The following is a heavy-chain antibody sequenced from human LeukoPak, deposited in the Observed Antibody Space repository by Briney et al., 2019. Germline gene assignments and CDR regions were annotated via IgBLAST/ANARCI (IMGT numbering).Heavy chain of an antibody. CDR1: GGSISSYY. CDR2: IYYSGST. V-gene: IGHV4-59*01. Sequence: SETLSLTCTVSGGSISSYYWSWIRQPPGKGLEWIGYIYYSGSTNYNPSLKSRVTISVDTSKNQLSLKLSSVTTADTAVYYCARDKGAAAGHFDYWGQGTLVTVSS. CDR3: ARDKGAAAGHFDY. J-gene: IGHJ4*02. D-gene: IGHD6-13*01.